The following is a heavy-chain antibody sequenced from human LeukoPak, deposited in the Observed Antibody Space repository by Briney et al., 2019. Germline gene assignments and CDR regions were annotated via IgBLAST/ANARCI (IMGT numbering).Heavy chain of an antibody. CDR3: ARDLFSCSSTSCYVY. D-gene: IGHD2-2*01. CDR1: GFTFDDYA. J-gene: IGHJ4*02. V-gene: IGHV3-7*01. Sequence: GRSLRLSCAASGFTFDDYAMHWVRQAPGMGLEWVANIIQDGSAKYYVDSVKGRFTISRDNAKNSLYLQMNSLRAEDTAVYYCARDLFSCSSTSCYVYWGQGTLVTVS. CDR2: IIQDGSAK.